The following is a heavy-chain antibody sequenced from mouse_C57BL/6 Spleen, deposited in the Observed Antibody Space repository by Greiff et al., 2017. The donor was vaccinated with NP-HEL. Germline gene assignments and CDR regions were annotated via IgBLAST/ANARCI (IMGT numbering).Heavy chain of an antibody. CDR1: GYTFTDYY. Sequence: EVQLQQSGPELVKPGASVKISCKASGYTFTDYYMNWVKQSHGKSLEWIGDINPNNGGTSYNQKFKGKATLTVDKSSSTAYMELRSLTSEDSAVYYCARGFYYGSSLDYWGQGTTLTVSS. D-gene: IGHD1-1*01. J-gene: IGHJ2*01. CDR2: INPNNGGT. V-gene: IGHV1-26*01. CDR3: ARGFYYGSSLDY.